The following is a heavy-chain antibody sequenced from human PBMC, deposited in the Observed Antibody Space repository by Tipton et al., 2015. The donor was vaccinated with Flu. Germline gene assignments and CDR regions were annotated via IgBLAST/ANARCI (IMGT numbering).Heavy chain of an antibody. CDR2: IWYDGSNK. CDR1: GFTFSNFA. CDR3: TTDYYDSSGYGMDV. V-gene: IGHV3-33*01. Sequence: SLRLSCAASGFTFSNFAMHWVRQAPGKGLEWVAGIWYDGSNKYYADSVKGRFTISRDNSKNTLYLQMNSLKTEDTAVYYCTTDYYDSSGYGMDVWGQGTTVTVSS. J-gene: IGHJ6*02. D-gene: IGHD3-22*01.